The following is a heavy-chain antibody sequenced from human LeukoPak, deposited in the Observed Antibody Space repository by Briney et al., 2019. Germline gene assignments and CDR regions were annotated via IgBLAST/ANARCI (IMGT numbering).Heavy chain of an antibody. CDR2: IHYTGST. D-gene: IGHD2-15*01. Sequence: SQTLSLTCAVSGGSVSSGGYSWSWIRQSPGKGLEWIGNIHYTGSTYYNPSLKSRVTISADRSKNQFSLNPSSVTAADTAIYYCAREATPENWFDPWGQGTLVTVSS. V-gene: IGHV4-30-2*06. J-gene: IGHJ5*02. CDR1: GGSVSSGGYS. CDR3: AREATPENWFDP.